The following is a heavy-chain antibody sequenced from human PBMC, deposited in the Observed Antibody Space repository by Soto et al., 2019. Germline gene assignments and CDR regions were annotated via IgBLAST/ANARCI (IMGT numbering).Heavy chain of an antibody. CDR3: ARGYGDYFTRGWYFDL. CDR2: INAGNGNT. Sequence: QVQLVQSGAEVKKPGASVKVSCKASGYTFTSYAMHWVRQAPGQRLEWMGWINAGNGNTKYSQKFLGRVTITRDTSASTAYMELSSLRSEDTAVYYCARGYGDYFTRGWYFDLWGRGTLVTVSS. J-gene: IGHJ2*01. V-gene: IGHV1-3*01. CDR1: GYTFTSYA. D-gene: IGHD4-17*01.